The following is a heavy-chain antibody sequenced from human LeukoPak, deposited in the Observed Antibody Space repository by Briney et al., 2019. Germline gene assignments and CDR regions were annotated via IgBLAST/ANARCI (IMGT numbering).Heavy chain of an antibody. CDR1: GYTFNAYG. D-gene: IGHD3-3*01. J-gene: IGHJ5*02. V-gene: IGHV1-18*01. Sequence: GASVKVSCKTSGYTFNAYGITWVRQAPGQGLEWMAWSSGTGYNTEYAQKFQGRVTMTTDTSTSTAYLELRSLRSDDTAVYYCARVWYDFWSGYPRFDPWGQGTLVTVSS. CDR2: SSGTGYNT. CDR3: ARVWYDFWSGYPRFDP.